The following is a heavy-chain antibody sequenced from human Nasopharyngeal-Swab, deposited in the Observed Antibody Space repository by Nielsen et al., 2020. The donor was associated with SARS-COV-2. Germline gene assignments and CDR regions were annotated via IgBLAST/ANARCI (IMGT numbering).Heavy chain of an antibody. Sequence: GGSLRLSCATSGFTFSNYWMHWVRQAPGKGPVWVSHIDSDGGGTFYADSVKGRFTISRDNAKNTVYLQMNSLRDEDTAVYYCARSSRSPWLALSYWGQGTLVTVSA. D-gene: IGHD6-19*01. CDR2: IDSDGGGT. V-gene: IGHV3-74*01. CDR3: ARSSRSPWLALSY. J-gene: IGHJ4*02. CDR1: GFTFSNYW.